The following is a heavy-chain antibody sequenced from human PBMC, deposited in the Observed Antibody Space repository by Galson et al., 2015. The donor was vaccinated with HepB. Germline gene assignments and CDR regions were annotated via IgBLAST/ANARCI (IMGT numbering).Heavy chain of an antibody. CDR2: ISYSCSSM. J-gene: IGHJ4*02. D-gene: IGHD3-3*01. CDR3: ARSADYFDY. CDR1: GFTFSSYS. Sequence: SLRLSCAASGFTFSSYSMNWVRQAPGKGLEWVSKISYSCSSMYYADSVKGRFTISRDSAKNSLYLQMNSLRVEDTAVYYCARSADYFDYWGQGTLVTVSS. V-gene: IGHV3-21*01.